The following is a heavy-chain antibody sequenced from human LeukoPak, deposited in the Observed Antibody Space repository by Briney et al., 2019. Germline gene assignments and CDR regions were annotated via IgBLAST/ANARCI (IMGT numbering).Heavy chain of an antibody. Sequence: SETLSLTCTVSGGSISSGSYYWTWIRQPAGKGLEWIGRIYTSGNTNYNPSLKSRVTISVDTSKNQFSLKLSSVTAADTAVYYCARPTGYYGMDVWGQGTTVTVSS. CDR2: IYTSGNT. CDR1: GGSISSGSYY. J-gene: IGHJ6*02. V-gene: IGHV4-61*02. CDR3: ARPTGYYGMDV.